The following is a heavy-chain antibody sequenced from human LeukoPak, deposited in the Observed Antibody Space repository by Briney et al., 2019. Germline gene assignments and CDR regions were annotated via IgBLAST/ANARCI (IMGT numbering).Heavy chain of an antibody. CDR1: GFTFSSYG. V-gene: IGHV3-30*18. D-gene: IGHD3/OR15-3a*01. J-gene: IGHJ4*02. Sequence: GGSLRLSCAASGFTFSSYGMHWVRQAPGKGLEWVAVISYDGSNKYYADSMKGRFTISRDNSKNTLYLQMNSLRAEDTAVYYCAKDGLGGLDYWGQGTLVTVSS. CDR2: ISYDGSNK. CDR3: AKDGLGGLDY.